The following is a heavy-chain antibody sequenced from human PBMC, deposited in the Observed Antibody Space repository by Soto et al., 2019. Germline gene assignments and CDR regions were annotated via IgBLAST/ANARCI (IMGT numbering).Heavy chain of an antibody. CDR2: MNPNSGNT. D-gene: IGHD6-19*01. Sequence: ASVKVSFKASGYTFTSYDINWLRRATGQGLEWMGWMNPNSGNTGYAQKFQGRVTMTRNTSISTAYMELSSLRSEDTAVYYCARGGIAVALYYYYYYGMDVWGQGTTVTVSS. CDR1: GYTFTSYD. CDR3: ARGGIAVALYYYYYYGMDV. J-gene: IGHJ6*02. V-gene: IGHV1-8*01.